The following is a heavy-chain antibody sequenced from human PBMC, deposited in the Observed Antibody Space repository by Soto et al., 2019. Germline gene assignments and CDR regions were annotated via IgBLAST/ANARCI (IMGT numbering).Heavy chain of an antibody. Sequence: EASVKVSCKASGYTFTSYGISWVRQAPGQGLEWMGWISAYNGNTNYAQKLQGRVTMTTDTSTSTAYMELRSLRSDDTAVYYCARVDYDILTDYYGRYAFDIWGQGTMVTVSS. V-gene: IGHV1-18*01. CDR1: GYTFTSYG. J-gene: IGHJ3*02. D-gene: IGHD3-9*01. CDR2: ISAYNGNT. CDR3: ARVDYDILTDYYGRYAFDI.